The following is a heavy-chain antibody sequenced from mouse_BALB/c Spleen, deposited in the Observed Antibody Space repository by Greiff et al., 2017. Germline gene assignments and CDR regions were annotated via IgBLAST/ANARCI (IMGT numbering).Heavy chain of an antibody. CDR3: AREEDGYYGD. CDR2: ISDGGSYT. D-gene: IGHD2-3*01. CDR1: GFTFSDYY. J-gene: IGHJ2*01. V-gene: IGHV5-4*02. Sequence: EVKLMESGGGLVKPGGSLKLSCAASGFTFSDYYMYWVRQTPEKRLEWVATISDGGSYTYYPDSVKGRFTISRENAKNTLYLEMSSLRSEDTAMYYCAREEDGYYGDWGQGTTLTVSS.